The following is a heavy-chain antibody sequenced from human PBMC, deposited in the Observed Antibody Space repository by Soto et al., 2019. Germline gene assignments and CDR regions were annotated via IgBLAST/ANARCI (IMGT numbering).Heavy chain of an antibody. CDR2: VYYSGST. CDR1: GGSISSYY. CDR3: ARDAFSSSHFDY. J-gene: IGHJ4*02. V-gene: IGHV4-59*01. Sequence: ETLSLTCTVSGGSISSYYWSWIRQPPGKGLEWIGYVYYSGSTNYNPSLKSRVTISVDTSKNQFSLKLSSVTAADTAVYYCARDAFSSSHFDYWGQGIPVTVSS. D-gene: IGHD2-2*01.